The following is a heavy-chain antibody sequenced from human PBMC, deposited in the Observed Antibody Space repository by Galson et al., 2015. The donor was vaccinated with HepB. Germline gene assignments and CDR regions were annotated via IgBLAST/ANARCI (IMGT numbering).Heavy chain of an antibody. V-gene: IGHV3-9*01. CDR1: GFTFDDYA. Sequence: SLRLSCAASGFTFDDYAMHWVRQAPGKGLEWVSGISWNSGSIGYADSVKGRFTISRDNAKNSLYLQMNSLRAEDTALYYCAKDGVPLNNGVSFLEAWFDPWGQGTLVTVSS. J-gene: IGHJ5*02. D-gene: IGHD2-8*01. CDR2: ISWNSGSI. CDR3: AKDGVPLNNGVSFLEAWFDP.